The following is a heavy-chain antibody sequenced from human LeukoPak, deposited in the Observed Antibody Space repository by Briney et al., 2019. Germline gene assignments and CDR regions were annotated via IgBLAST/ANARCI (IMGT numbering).Heavy chain of an antibody. D-gene: IGHD2/OR15-2a*01. V-gene: IGHV3-23*01. CDR3: ATRSYF. J-gene: IGHJ4*02. CDR2: ISGSGGNT. CDR1: GFTFSNYA. Sequence: GGSLRLSCAASGFTFSNYALSWVRQAPGKGLEWVSSISGSGGNTYYADSVRGRFTISRDNSKNTLYLQMNSLRDEDTALYYCATRSYFGGQGTLVTVSS.